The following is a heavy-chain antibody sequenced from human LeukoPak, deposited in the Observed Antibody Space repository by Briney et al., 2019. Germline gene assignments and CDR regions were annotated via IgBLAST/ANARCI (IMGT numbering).Heavy chain of an antibody. CDR2: IKQDGSEK. J-gene: IGHJ3*02. V-gene: IGHV3-7*01. CDR3: ARKRSPGAFDI. Sequence: PGGSLRLSCAASEFTFSTYWMSWVRQAPGKGLEWVADIKQDGSEKYYVDSVKGRFTISRQNAKNSLFLQMNSLRAEDTAVYYCARKRSPGAFDIWGQGTMVTVSS. CDR1: EFTFSTYW.